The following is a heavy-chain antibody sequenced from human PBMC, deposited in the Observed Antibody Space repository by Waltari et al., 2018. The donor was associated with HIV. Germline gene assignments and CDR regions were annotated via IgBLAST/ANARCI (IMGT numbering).Heavy chain of an antibody. J-gene: IGHJ4*02. CDR2: MNPNSGNT. V-gene: IGHV1-8*01. Sequence: QVQLVQSGAEVTKPGASVKVSCKASAYTFTSYDINWVRKAPGQGLEWMGWMNPNSGNTGYTQKFQGRVTMTRNTSTSTAYMEVSSLRSEDTAVYYCARRGRVSTGPCYFDYWGQGTLVTVSS. CDR3: ARRGRVSTGPCYFDY. CDR1: AYTFTSYD. D-gene: IGHD1-1*01.